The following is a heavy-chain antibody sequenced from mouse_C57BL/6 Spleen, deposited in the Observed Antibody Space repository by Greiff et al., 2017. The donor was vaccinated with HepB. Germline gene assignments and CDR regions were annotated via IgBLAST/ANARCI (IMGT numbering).Heavy chain of an antibody. Sequence: EVQLQQSGGGLVKPGGSLKLSCAASGFTFSSYAMSWVRQTPEKRLEWVATISDGGSYTYYPDNVKGRFTISRDNAKNNLYLQMSHLKSEDTAMYYCARGYYDYDGFAYWGQGTLVTVSA. J-gene: IGHJ3*01. CDR1: GFTFSSYA. CDR3: ARGYYDYDGFAY. D-gene: IGHD2-4*01. V-gene: IGHV5-4*01. CDR2: ISDGGSYT.